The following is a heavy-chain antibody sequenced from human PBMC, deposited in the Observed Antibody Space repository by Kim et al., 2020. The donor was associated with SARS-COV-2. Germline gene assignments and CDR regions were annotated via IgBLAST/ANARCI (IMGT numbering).Heavy chain of an antibody. D-gene: IGHD2-2*01. V-gene: IGHV3-11*01. CDR2: ISSSGSTI. CDR3: ARVSTLGWGPYYFDY. CDR1: GFTFSDYY. J-gene: IGHJ4*02. Sequence: GGSLRLSCAASGFTFSDYYMSWIRQAPGKGLEWVSYISSSGSTIYYADSVKGRFTISRDNAKNSLYLQMNSLRAEDTAVYYCARVSTLGWGPYYFDYWGQGTLVTVSS.